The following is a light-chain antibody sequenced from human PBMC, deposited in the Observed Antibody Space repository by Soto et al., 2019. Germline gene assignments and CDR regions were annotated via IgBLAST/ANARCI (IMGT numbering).Light chain of an antibody. CDR2: AAS. V-gene: IGKV1-39*01. J-gene: IGKJ3*01. CDR1: QSISSY. Sequence: DIQMNQSPSSLSASVGDRVTITCRASQSISSYLNWYQQKPGKAPKLLIYAASSLQSGVPSRFSGSGSGTDFTLTISSLQPEDFAPYYCQQSYSTLFTFGPGTKVDIK. CDR3: QQSYSTLFT.